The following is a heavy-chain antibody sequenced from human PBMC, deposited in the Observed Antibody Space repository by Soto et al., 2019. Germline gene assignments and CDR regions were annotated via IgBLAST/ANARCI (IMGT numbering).Heavy chain of an antibody. Sequence: QVQLVQSGAEVKKPGSSVKVSCKASGGSFRNFVISWVRQAPGQGLEWMGGIIPNSGTTNYAQKFQGKVRITADESTSTAYMELSGLTSEDTSLYYCARDLGGEATIRFWGQGTLVTVSS. CDR3: ARDLGGEATIRF. CDR1: GGSFRNFV. D-gene: IGHD3-16*01. V-gene: IGHV1-69*01. CDR2: IIPNSGTT. J-gene: IGHJ4*02.